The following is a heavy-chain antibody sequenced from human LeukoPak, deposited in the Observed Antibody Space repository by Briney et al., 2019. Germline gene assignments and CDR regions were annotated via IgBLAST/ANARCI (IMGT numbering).Heavy chain of an antibody. V-gene: IGHV3-53*01. CDR2: IYSGGNT. D-gene: IGHD4-23*01. J-gene: IGHJ3*02. CDR3: AKDPNGDYVGTFDS. CDR1: GFTVSSNY. Sequence: TGGSLRLSCAASGFTVSSNYMSWVRQAPGKGLEWVSIIYSGGNTYYADSVKGRFTISRDNSKKTPYLQMNSLRVDDTAVYYCAKDPNGDYVGTFDSWGQGTMVTVSS.